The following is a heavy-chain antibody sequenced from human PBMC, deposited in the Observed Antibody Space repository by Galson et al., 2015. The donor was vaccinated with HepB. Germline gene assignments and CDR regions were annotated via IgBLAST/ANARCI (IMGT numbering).Heavy chain of an antibody. Sequence: SLRLSCAASGFTFKNAWFHWVRQAPGKGLEWVGRIRRKDAGGTTDYAAPVKGRSTISRDDSKNTLYLQMNSLTTEDTGVYFCTIEDHWGQGTLVTVSS. CDR1: GFTFKNAW. CDR3: TIEDH. J-gene: IGHJ4*02. CDR2: IRRKDAGGTT. V-gene: IGHV3-15*07.